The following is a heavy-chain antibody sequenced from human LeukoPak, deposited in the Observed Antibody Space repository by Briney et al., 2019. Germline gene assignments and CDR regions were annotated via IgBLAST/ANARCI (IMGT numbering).Heavy chain of an antibody. J-gene: IGHJ4*02. V-gene: IGHV3-23*01. Sequence: GGSLRLSCAASGFTLSSYAMSWVRQAPGKGLEWVSAISGSGGSTYYADSVKGRFTISRDSSRNMLYLQMNSLRPEDTAMFYCARDWGYSFGYYFDHWGQGTLVTVSS. CDR2: ISGSGGST. CDR1: GFTLSSYA. D-gene: IGHD5-18*01. CDR3: ARDWGYSFGYYFDH.